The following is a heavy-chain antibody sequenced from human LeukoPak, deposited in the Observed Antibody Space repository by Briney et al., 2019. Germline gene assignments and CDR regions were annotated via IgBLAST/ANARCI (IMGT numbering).Heavy chain of an antibody. J-gene: IGHJ6*02. Sequence: SSETLSLTCVVYGESFSGYYWSWIRQPPGKGLEWIGEINHSGSTNYNPSLKSRVTISVDTSKNQFSLKLSSVTAADTAVYYCARVQGSSGWYYYYYGMDVWGQGTTVTVSS. V-gene: IGHV4-34*01. CDR3: ARVQGSSGWYYYYYGMDV. CDR1: GESFSGYY. CDR2: INHSGST. D-gene: IGHD6-19*01.